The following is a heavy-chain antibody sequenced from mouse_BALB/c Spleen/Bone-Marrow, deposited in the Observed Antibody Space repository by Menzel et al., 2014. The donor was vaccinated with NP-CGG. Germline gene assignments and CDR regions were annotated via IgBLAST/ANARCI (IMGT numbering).Heavy chain of an antibody. J-gene: IGHJ2*01. D-gene: IGHD2-4*01. V-gene: IGHV5-6*01. CDR1: GFTFSSYG. CDR2: ISICGSYT. Sequence: DVQLVESGGDLVKPGGSLKLSCAASGFTFSSYGMSWVFQTPDKTLELVATISICGSYTYYPDSAKGRFTISRDSAKNTLYLQMSSLKSEDTAMYYCARQTYYDYDGYFDYWGQSNTLTVSS. CDR3: ARQTYYDYDGYFDY.